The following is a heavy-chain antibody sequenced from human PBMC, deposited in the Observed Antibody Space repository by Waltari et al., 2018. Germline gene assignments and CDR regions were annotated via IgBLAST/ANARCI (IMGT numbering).Heavy chain of an antibody. V-gene: IGHV1-69*01. Sequence: GQGLEGMGGIIPIFGTANYAQKFQGRVTITADESTSTAYMELSSLRSEDTAVYYCARDFGYSGHGQYFDYWGQGTLVTVSS. D-gene: IGHD5-12*01. J-gene: IGHJ4*02. CDR3: ARDFGYSGHGQYFDY. CDR2: IIPIFGTA.